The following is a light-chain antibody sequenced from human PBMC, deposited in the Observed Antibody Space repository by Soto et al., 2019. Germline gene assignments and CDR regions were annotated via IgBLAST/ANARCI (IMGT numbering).Light chain of an antibody. Sequence: IAMRRAPVKLSVFSGERTNLSCRASQSVRSSLAWYQQKPGKAPRLLIYGAYTRDTGIPARFSGRGSGTEFTLTISGLQSEDFAVYYCQQYNDWPPLTFGGGTKVAIK. J-gene: IGKJ4*01. CDR2: GAY. V-gene: IGKV3-15*01. CDR3: QQYNDWPPLT. CDR1: QSVRSS.